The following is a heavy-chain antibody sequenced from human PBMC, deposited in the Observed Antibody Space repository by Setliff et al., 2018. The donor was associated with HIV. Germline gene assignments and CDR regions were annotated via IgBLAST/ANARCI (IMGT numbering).Heavy chain of an antibody. D-gene: IGHD6-19*01. CDR2: ISGSGSST. CDR3: ARGKYSSGWYRWFDP. J-gene: IGHJ5*02. CDR1: GFTFSTYA. Sequence: GESLKISCAASGFTFSTYAMSWVRQAPGKGLEWVSAISGSGSSTYYADSVKGRFTISRDNSKNTLYLQMNSLRADDTAVYYCARGKYSSGWYRWFDPWGQGTLVTV. V-gene: IGHV3-23*01.